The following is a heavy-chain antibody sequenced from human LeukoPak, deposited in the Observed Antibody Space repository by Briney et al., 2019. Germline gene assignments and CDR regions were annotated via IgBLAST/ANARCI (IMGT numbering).Heavy chain of an antibody. D-gene: IGHD5-18*01. V-gene: IGHV4-4*07. CDR1: GGSISSYY. CDR3: ARLGYSYGYGSDYYYYYYMDV. CDR2: IYTSGST. Sequence: KPSETLSLTCTVSGGSISSYYWSWIRQPAGKGLEWIGRIYTSGSTNYNPSLKSRVTISVDTSKNQFSLKLSSVTAADTAVYYCARLGYSYGYGSDYYYYYYMDVWGKGTTVTVSS. J-gene: IGHJ6*03.